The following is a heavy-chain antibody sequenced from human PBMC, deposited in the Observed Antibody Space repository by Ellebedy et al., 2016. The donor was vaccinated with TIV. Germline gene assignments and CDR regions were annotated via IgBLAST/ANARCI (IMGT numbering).Heavy chain of an antibody. CDR1: GFTFASFG. CDR3: VKGDDYLWGTYRLYFDF. D-gene: IGHD3-16*02. CDR2: ISYDGTNK. Sequence: GGSLRLSXAASGFTFASFGMHWVRQAPGKGLEWVAAISYDGTNKHYADSVKGRFTLSRDNSKNTVYLQMNSLRADDTAMYHCVKGDDYLWGTYRLYFDFWGQGTLVTVSA. V-gene: IGHV3-30*18. J-gene: IGHJ4*02.